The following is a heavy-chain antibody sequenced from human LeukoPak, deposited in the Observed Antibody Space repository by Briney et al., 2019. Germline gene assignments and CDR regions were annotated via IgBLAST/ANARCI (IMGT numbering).Heavy chain of an antibody. CDR2: ISAYNGNT. V-gene: IGHV1-18*01. D-gene: IGHD3-3*01. J-gene: IGHJ6*03. CDR1: GGTFSSYA. CDR3: ARDAYDFWSVAHMDV. Sequence: ASVKVSCKASGGTFSSYAISWVRQAPGQGLEWMGWISAYNGNTNYAQKLQGRVTMTTDTSTSTAYMELRSLRSDDTAVYYCARDAYDFWSVAHMDVWGKGTTVTVSS.